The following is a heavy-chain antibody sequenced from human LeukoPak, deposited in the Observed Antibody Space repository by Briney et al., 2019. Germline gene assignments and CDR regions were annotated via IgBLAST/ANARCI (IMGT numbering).Heavy chain of an antibody. CDR3: AITRRELWAFDI. CDR2: INPSGGST. J-gene: IGHJ3*02. V-gene: IGHV1-46*01. Sequence: ASVKVSCKASGYTFTSYYMHWVRQAPGQGLEWMGIINPSGGSTSYAQKFQGRVTMTRDMSTSTDYMELRSLRSDDTAVYYCAITRRELWAFDIWGQGTMVTVSS. CDR1: GYTFTSYY. D-gene: IGHD1-26*01.